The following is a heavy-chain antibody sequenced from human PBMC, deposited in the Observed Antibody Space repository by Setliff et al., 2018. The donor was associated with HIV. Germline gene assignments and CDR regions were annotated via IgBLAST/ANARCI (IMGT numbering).Heavy chain of an antibody. CDR3: AKGSPRYDSRGHPDS. D-gene: IGHD3-22*01. V-gene: IGHV3-9*01. Sequence: PGGSLRLSCTASGFTFHEYSMHWVRQAPGKGLEWVSGVYWNSDSLGYADSVQGRFVISRDNAKKSLYLQMNSLKTEDTALYYCAKGSPRYDSRGHPDSWGQGTLVTVSS. J-gene: IGHJ4*02. CDR1: GFTFHEYS. CDR2: VYWNSDSL.